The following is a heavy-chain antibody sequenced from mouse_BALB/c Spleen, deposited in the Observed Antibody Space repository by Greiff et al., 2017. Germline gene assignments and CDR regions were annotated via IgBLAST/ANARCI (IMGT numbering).Heavy chain of an antibody. J-gene: IGHJ2*01. CDR3: ARPHYYGSSYEGYFDY. CDR1: GFSLTSYG. D-gene: IGHD1-1*01. CDR2: IWSGGST. V-gene: IGHV2-2*02. Sequence: VKLMESGPGLVQPSQSLSITCTVSGFSLTSYGVHWVRQSPGKGLEWLGVIWSGGSTDYNAAFISRLSISKDNSKSQVFFKMNSLQANDTAIYYCARPHYYGSSYEGYFDYWGQGTTLTVSS.